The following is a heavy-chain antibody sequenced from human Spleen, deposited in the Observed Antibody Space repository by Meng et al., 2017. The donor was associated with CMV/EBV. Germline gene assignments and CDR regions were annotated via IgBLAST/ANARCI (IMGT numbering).Heavy chain of an antibody. CDR2: IYSGGNAT. Sequence: GESLKISCAASGFAFSTDAMTWVRQAPGKGLEWVSVIYSGGNATYHADSVKGRFNISRDNSKNMVYLHMNSLRADDTARYYCARLGSYTYYYYGMDVWGQGTTVTVSS. CDR3: ARLGSYTYYYYGMDV. J-gene: IGHJ6*02. CDR1: GFAFSTDA. D-gene: IGHD1-26*01. V-gene: IGHV3-23*03.